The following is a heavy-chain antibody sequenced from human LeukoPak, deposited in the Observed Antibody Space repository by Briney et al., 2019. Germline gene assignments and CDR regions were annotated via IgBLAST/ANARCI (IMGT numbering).Heavy chain of an antibody. D-gene: IGHD1-26*01. Sequence: GGSLRLSCATSGFTFSSYSMHWVRQAPGKGLEWVSYISSSSSAIKYADSVKGRFTISRENAKNSLYLQKNSLRDKDTAVYYCARDLYYGFDYWGQGTLVSVSS. CDR1: GFTFSSYS. J-gene: IGHJ4*02. V-gene: IGHV3-48*02. CDR3: ARDLYYGFDY. CDR2: ISSSSSAI.